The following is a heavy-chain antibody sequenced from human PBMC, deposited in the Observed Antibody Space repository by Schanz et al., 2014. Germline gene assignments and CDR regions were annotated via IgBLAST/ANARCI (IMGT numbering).Heavy chain of an antibody. CDR2: IRPDNGHT. D-gene: IGHD2-2*02. CDR1: GYTFTDYG. Sequence: QVQLVQSGDEVKKPGASVKVSCKASGYTFTDYGLSWVRQAPGQGLEWLGWIRPDNGHTTYSQKVRDRVIFTTDTSANTAYMELRSLRSEDTAVYYCAGTYCSSTSCYTGYYYMDVWGKGTTVTVSS. J-gene: IGHJ6*03. CDR3: AGTYCSSTSCYTGYYYMDV. V-gene: IGHV1-18*01.